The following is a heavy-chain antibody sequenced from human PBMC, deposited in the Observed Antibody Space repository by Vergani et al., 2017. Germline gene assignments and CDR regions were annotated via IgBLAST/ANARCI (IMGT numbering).Heavy chain of an antibody. J-gene: IGHJ1*01. D-gene: IGHD6-13*01. CDR3: SREHSSSWYTYFQH. CDR2: IYYSGST. CDR1: GGSVSSGSYY. V-gene: IGHV4-61*01. Sequence: QVQLQESGPGLVKPSETLSLTCTVSGGSVSSGSYYGSWIRQPPGKGLEWIGYIYYSGSTNYNPSLKSRVTIAVDTSKNQFSLKLSSVAAAATAVYYCSREHSSSWYTYFQHWGQGTLVTVSS.